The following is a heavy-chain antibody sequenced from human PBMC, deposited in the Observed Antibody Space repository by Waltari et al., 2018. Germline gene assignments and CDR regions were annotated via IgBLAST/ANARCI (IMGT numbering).Heavy chain of an antibody. J-gene: IGHJ4*02. CDR2: FSPSGAGT. CDR3: ATFVSGSFTFPDY. Sequence: QFQLVQSGAEVKKSGASVHVSCEASGFTFSNYYVHWVRQAPGQGLEWMALFSPSGAGTRYAEKFQGRVTLTRDTSTSTVYMDLSSLRSEDTAVYYCATFVSGSFTFPDYWGQGTLVTVSS. D-gene: IGHD3-16*01. CDR1: GFTFSNYY. V-gene: IGHV1-46*03.